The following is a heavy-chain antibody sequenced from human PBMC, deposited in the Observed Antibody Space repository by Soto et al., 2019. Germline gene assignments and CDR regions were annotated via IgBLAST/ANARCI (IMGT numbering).Heavy chain of an antibody. CDR1: GGTLSSYA. V-gene: IGHV1-69*13. J-gene: IGHJ1*01. D-gene: IGHD2-15*01. CDR2: IIPIFGTA. Sequence: GASVKVSCKASGGTLSSYAISWVRQAPGQGLEWMGGIIPIFGTANYAQKFQGRVTITADESTSTAYMELSSLRSEDTAVYYCAYCSGGSCYSPPKEYFQHWGQGTLVTVSS. CDR3: AYCSGGSCYSPPKEYFQH.